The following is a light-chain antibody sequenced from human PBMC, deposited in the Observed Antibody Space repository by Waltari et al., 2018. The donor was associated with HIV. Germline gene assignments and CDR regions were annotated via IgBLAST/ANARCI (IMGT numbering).Light chain of an antibody. Sequence: EIVLPHSPATLSLSRGARTHRSCRDSQRVSSSLAWYQQDPGQAPRFSSYDATNSATGIPSRFSGSGSGTDFTLTISSLEPEDFAVYYCQQRSNWLYTFGQGTKLEIK. V-gene: IGKV3-11*01. CDR1: QRVSSS. CDR3: QQRSNWLYT. CDR2: DAT. J-gene: IGKJ2*01.